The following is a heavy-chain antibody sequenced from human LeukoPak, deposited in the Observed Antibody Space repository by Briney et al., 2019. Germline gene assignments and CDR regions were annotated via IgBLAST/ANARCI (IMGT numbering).Heavy chain of an antibody. CDR2: ISYDGSNK. Sequence: GRSLRLSCAASGFTFSSYGMHWVRQAPGKGLEWVAVISYDGSNKYYADSVKGRFTISRDNSKNTLDLQMNSLRAEDTAVYYCAKGGGYCSSTSCSSGYWGQGTLVTVSS. CDR3: AKGGGYCSSTSCSSGY. CDR1: GFTFSSYG. D-gene: IGHD2-2*01. V-gene: IGHV3-30*18. J-gene: IGHJ4*02.